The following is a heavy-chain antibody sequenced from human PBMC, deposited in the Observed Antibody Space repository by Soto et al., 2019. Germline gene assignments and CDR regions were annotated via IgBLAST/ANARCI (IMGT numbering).Heavy chain of an antibody. D-gene: IGHD2-2*01. CDR2: INSDGSST. J-gene: IGHJ4*02. CDR1: GFTFSSNW. V-gene: IGHV3-74*01. Sequence: PGGSLRLSCAASGFTFSSNWMHWVRQAPGKGLVWVSRINSDGSSTSYADSVKGRFTVSRDNAKNTMYLQMNSLRAEDTAVYYCARDRYCSSTSCYPLDYWGQGTLVTVS. CDR3: ARDRYCSSTSCYPLDY.